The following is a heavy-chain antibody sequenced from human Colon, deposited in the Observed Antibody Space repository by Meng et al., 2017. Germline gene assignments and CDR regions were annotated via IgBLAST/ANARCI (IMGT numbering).Heavy chain of an antibody. CDR1: GYSLSGYY. CDR3: AKIHLGDSGLDY. D-gene: IGHD6-19*01. J-gene: IGHJ4*02. V-gene: IGHV1-2*06. Sequence: QEQLVQAGGEVKKPGASVKVSCKASGYSLSGYYMHWVRQVPGQGREWMGRINADSGGTNYAEKFQGRVTLTRDTSINTAYMEVTSLRSDDTAVYYCAKIHLGDSGLDYWGQGTLVTVSS. CDR2: INADSGGT.